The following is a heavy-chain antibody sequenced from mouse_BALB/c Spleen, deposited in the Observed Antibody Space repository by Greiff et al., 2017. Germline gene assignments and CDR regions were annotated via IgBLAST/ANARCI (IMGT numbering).Heavy chain of an antibody. D-gene: IGHD4-1*01. V-gene: IGHV5-6-3*01. CDR2: INSNGGST. CDR3: ARELGRAY. CDR1: GFTFSSYG. Sequence: EVQRVESGGGLVQPGGSLKLSCAASGFTFSSYGMSWVRQTPDKRLELVATINSNGGSTYYPDSVKGRFTISRDNAKNTLYLQMSSLKSEDTAMYYCARELGRAYWGQGTLVTVSA. J-gene: IGHJ3*01.